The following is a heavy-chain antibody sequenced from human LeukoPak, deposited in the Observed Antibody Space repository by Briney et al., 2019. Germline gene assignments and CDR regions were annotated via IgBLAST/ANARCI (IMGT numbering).Heavy chain of an antibody. V-gene: IGHV3-23*01. CDR3: ARVGWELLGPFDH. Sequence: PGGSLRLSCAASGFTFSSYAMSWVRQAPGKGLEWVSAISGSGGRDNSKNTLYLQMNSLRAEDTAVYYCARVGWELLGPFDHWGQGTLVTVSS. CDR2: ISGSGG. CDR1: GFTFSSYA. J-gene: IGHJ4*02. D-gene: IGHD1-26*01.